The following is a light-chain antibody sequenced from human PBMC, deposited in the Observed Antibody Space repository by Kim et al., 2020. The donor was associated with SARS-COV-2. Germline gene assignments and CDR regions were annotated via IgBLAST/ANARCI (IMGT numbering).Light chain of an antibody. CDR2: DVS. J-gene: IGLJ2*01. Sequence: GQSITISSSGTSSDVGGYNYVSWYHQHPGKAPKLMICDVSNRPSGVSNRFSGSKSGNTASLTISGLQAEDEADYYCSSYTSSFTPVFGGGTQLTVL. V-gene: IGLV2-14*03. CDR3: SSYTSSFTPV. CDR1: SSDVGGYNY.